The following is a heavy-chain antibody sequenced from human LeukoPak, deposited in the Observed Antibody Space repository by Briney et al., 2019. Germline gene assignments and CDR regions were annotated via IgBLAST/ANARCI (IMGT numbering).Heavy chain of an antibody. V-gene: IGHV3-11*06. J-gene: IGHJ4*02. Sequence: SGGSLRLSCAASGFTFNDYYMSWIRQAPGKGLEWISYISSSGVHTEYADSVKGRFTISRDNARNSLFLQMNSLRPDDTAVYFCAKPQVTANWYYFHYWGQGTLVTVSS. CDR1: GFTFNDYY. CDR3: AKPQVTANWYYFHY. D-gene: IGHD2-21*02. CDR2: ISSSGVHT.